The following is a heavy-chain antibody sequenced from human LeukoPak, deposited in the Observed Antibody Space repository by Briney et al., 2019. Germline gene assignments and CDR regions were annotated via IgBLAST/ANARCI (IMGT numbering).Heavy chain of an antibody. CDR1: GFTFNNFA. V-gene: IGHV3-7*01. J-gene: IGHJ6*03. D-gene: IGHD2-15*01. CDR2: IKQDGSEK. CDR3: ARRGIYYYYMDV. Sequence: GGSLRLSCAASGFTFNNFAMSWVRQAPGKGLEWVANIKQDGSEKYYVDSVKGRFTISRDNAKNSLYLQMNSLRAEDTAVYYCARRGIYYYYMDVWGKGTTVTISS.